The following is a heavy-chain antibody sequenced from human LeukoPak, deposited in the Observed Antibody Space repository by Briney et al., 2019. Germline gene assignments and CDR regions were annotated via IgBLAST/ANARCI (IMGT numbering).Heavy chain of an antibody. CDR3: VLVFGSTYFDY. D-gene: IGHD3-16*01. CDR2: ITGSGGGT. V-gene: IGHV3-23*01. J-gene: IGHJ4*02. Sequence: GGSLRLSRAASGFIFSSYAMRWVRQAPAKGLEWVSGITGSGGGTYYADSVKGRFTISRDNSQNTLYLQMNSLRAEDTAVYYCVLVFGSTYFDYWGQGILVTVSS. CDR1: GFIFSSYA.